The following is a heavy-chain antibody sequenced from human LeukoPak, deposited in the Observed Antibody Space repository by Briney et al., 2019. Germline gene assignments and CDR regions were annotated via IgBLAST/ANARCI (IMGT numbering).Heavy chain of an antibody. CDR3: ARVESDRSGWYNIDY. CDR1: GITVSSNY. CDR2: IHTDGNT. D-gene: IGHD6-19*01. Sequence: PGGSLRLSCAASGITVSSNYMSWVRQAPGRGLEWVSTIHTDGNTNYADSVKGRFIISRDGSKNTLHVQMNSLRAEDTAVYYCARVESDRSGWYNIDYWGQGTLVTVSS. V-gene: IGHV3-66*01. J-gene: IGHJ4*02.